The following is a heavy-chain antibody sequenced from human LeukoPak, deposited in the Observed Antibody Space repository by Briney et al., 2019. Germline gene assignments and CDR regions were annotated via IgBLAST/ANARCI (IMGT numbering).Heavy chain of an antibody. J-gene: IGHJ4*02. CDR3: ARGLQWLPDY. D-gene: IGHD6-19*01. CDR2: ISYNGSNK. V-gene: IGHV3-30*03. CDR1: GFTFSSYG. Sequence: GRSLRLSCAASGFTFSSYGMHWVRQAPGKGLEWVAVISYNGSNKYYADSVKGRFTISRDNSKNTLYLQMNSLRAEDTAVYYCARGLQWLPDYWGQGTLVTVSS.